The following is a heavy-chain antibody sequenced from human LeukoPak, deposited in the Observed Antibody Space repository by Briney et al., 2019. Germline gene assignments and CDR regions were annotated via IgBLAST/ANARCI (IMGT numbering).Heavy chain of an antibody. J-gene: IGHJ6*03. Sequence: SVKVSCKASGGTFSSYAISWVRQAPGQGLEWMGGIIPIFGTPNYAQKFQGRVTITTDESTSTAYMEPSSLRSEDTAVFYCAGGSGTSGYYYYMDVWGKGTTVTVSS. D-gene: IGHD3-16*01. CDR2: IIPIFGTP. CDR3: AGGSGTSGYYYYMDV. V-gene: IGHV1-69*05. CDR1: GGTFSSYA.